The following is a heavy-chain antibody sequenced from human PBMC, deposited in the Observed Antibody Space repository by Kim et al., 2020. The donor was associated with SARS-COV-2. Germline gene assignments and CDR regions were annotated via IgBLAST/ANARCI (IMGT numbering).Heavy chain of an antibody. J-gene: IGHJ6*01. CDR1: GFTVSSYY. CDR2: IYCGGST. D-gene: IGHD1-26*01. Sequence: GGSLRLSCAASGFTVSSYYMRWVRQAPGKGLEWVSVIYCGGSTYYAASVMGRFFIFTDNSKNNLYFQINSLRAEDKTVYYCARKNILESGPYYYYGLGV. V-gene: IGHV3-53*01. CDR3: ARKNILESGPYYYYGLGV.